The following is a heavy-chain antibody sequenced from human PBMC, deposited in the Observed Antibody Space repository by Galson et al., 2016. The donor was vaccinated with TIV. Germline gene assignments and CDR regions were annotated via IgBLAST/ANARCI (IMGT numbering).Heavy chain of an antibody. D-gene: IGHD5-18*01. Sequence: QSGAEVKKPGESLRISCRASGYRFTNKWITWVRQRPGKGLEWMGRIDPSASYTNYSPSFQGHVTISVDRSTSTAYLDWNSLRTSDTAMYCCASEPIVTPETIDYWGQGTLVTVSS. CDR3: ASEPIVTPETIDY. CDR1: GYRFTNKW. J-gene: IGHJ4*02. CDR2: IDPSASYT. V-gene: IGHV5-10-1*01.